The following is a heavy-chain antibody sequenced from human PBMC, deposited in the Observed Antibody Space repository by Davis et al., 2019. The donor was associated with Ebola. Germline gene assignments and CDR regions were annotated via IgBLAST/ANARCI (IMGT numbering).Heavy chain of an antibody. Sequence: ASVKVSCKASGYTFTNYGISWVRQAPGQGLEWMGWISADNDQQAPGQGLEWMGWISAYNGNTNQARKFQGRVTMTTDTSTSTAYMELRSLRSDDTAVYYCARGRSIADYWGQGTLVTVSS. CDR2: ISAYNGNT. D-gene: IGHD6-6*01. CDR1: GYTFTNYG. CDR3: ARGRSIADY. V-gene: IGHV1-18*04. J-gene: IGHJ4*02.